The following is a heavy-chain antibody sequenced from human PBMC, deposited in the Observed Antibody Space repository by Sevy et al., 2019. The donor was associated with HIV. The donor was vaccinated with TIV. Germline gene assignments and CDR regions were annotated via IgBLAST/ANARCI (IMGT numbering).Heavy chain of an antibody. CDR3: ARVDPGRPYSGSLLGRFDY. D-gene: IGHD1-26*01. CDR1: GYTFTSYG. J-gene: IGHJ4*02. CDR2: ISAYNGNT. V-gene: IGHV1-18*01. Sequence: ASVKVSCKASGYTFTSYGISWVRQAPGQGLEWMGWISAYNGNTNYAQKLQGRVTMTTDTSTSTAYMELRSLRSDDTAVYYCARVDPGRPYSGSLLGRFDYWGQGTLVTVSS.